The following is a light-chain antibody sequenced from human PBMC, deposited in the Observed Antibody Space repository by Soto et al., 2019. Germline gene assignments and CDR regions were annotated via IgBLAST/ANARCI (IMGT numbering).Light chain of an antibody. Sequence: DIQLTQSPSLLSASVGDRVTITCRASQGINIFLAWFQQKPGKAPNLLISAASTLQSGVPSRFSGSGSETEFTLTITSLQPEDSATYYCQQRNSYPRTFGQGTRWIS. CDR2: AAS. CDR3: QQRNSYPRT. J-gene: IGKJ2*01. CDR1: QGINIF. V-gene: IGKV1-9*01.